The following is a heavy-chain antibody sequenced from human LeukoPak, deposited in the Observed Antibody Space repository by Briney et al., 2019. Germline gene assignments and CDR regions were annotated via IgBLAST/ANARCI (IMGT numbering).Heavy chain of an antibody. Sequence: GGSLRLSCAVSGITLSNYGMSWVRQAPGKGLEWVAGISDSGGRTKYADSVKGRFTISRDSSKNTLYLQMNSLRAEDTAVYFCAKRGVVIRVILVGFHKEAYYFDSWGQGALVTVSS. J-gene: IGHJ4*02. V-gene: IGHV3-23*01. CDR2: ISDSGGRT. CDR1: GITLSNYG. D-gene: IGHD3-22*01. CDR3: AKRGVVIRVILVGFHKEAYYFDS.